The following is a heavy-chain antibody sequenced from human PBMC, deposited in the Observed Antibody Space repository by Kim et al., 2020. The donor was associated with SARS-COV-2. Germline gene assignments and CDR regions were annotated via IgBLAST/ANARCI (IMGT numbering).Heavy chain of an antibody. D-gene: IGHD3-10*01. Sequence: ASVKVSCKASGYTFTSYGISWVRQAPGQGLEWMVWISAYNGNTNYAQKLQGRVTMTTDTSTSTAYMELRSLRSDDTAVYYCARDLLWFSLGYAFDIWGQGTMVTVSS. CDR3: ARDLLWFSLGYAFDI. CDR2: ISAYNGNT. CDR1: GYTFTSYG. J-gene: IGHJ3*02. V-gene: IGHV1-18*01.